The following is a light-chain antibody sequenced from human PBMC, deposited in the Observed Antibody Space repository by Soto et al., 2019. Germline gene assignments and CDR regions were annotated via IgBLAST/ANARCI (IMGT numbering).Light chain of an antibody. V-gene: IGKV4-1*01. CDR3: QQFWTTPVS. Sequence: IVMTQSPDSLAVSPGERATINCKSSQSLLYSSNNKTYLAWYQQRPGQSPKLLISWASNRESGVPDRFRGSGSGAAFTLTITSLQTEDVAVYYCQQFWTTPVSFGGGTKVEI. J-gene: IGKJ4*01. CDR2: WAS. CDR1: QSLLYSSNNKTY.